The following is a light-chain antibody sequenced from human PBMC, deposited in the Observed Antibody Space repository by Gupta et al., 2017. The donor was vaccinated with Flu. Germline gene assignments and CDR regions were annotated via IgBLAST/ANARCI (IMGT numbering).Light chain of an antibody. CDR3: QQSYSTPRT. V-gene: IGKV1-39*01. CDR2: AAS. Sequence: HMAQAPTPLCASVGDRVTITCRASQNISNYLDWYQQKPGKAPKLLIYAASSWQSGVPASFSGSGSGTDFTLTISSLQPEDFATYYCQQSYSTPRTFGQGTKVEIK. J-gene: IGKJ1*01. CDR1: QNISNY.